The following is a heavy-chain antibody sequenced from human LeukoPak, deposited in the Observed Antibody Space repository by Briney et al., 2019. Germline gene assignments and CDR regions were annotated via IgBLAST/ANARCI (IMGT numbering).Heavy chain of an antibody. CDR2: ISSSSSYI. CDR3: ARATYGTVAGTVFDY. Sequence: PGGSLRLSCAASGFTFSSYSMNWVRQAPGKGLEWVSSISSSSSYIYYADSVKGRFTISRDNAKNSLYLQMNSLRAEDTAVYYCARATYGTVAGTVFDYRGQGTLVTVSS. V-gene: IGHV3-21*01. D-gene: IGHD6-19*01. CDR1: GFTFSSYS. J-gene: IGHJ4*02.